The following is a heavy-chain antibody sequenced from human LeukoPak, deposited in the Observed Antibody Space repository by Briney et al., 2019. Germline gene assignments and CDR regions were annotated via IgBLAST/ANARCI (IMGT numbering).Heavy chain of an antibody. J-gene: IGHJ5*02. V-gene: IGHV4-34*01. D-gene: IGHD2/OR15-2a*01. CDR1: GDSFSRYY. Sequence: SETLSLTCAVSGDSFSRYYWSWIRQSPGGGLEWIGEVNDSGTTNYNPSLRGRVTMSIQKSKNQVSLTLSSVTAADTAIYYCARISREILKYCNAASCYPWGQGTLVTVSS. CDR2: VNDSGTT. CDR3: ARISREILKYCNAASCYP.